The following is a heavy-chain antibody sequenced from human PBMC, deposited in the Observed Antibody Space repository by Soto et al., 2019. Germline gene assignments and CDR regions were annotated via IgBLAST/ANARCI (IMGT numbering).Heavy chain of an antibody. CDR1: GITSTTYA. CDR2: ITTGNGNT. CDR3: ARAISGYVT. V-gene: IGHV1-3*04. D-gene: IGHD5-12*01. Sequence: QVQLVQSGAEVKKPGASVKVSCKASGITSTTYAIHWVRQAPGQGLEWMGWITTGNGNTRYSQRFLGRVPLTTDTSASTASMDLSSLTSEDTAVYYCARAISGYVTWGQGTLITVSS. J-gene: IGHJ5*02.